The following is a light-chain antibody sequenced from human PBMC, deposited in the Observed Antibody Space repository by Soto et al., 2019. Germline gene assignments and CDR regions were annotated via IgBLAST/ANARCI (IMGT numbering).Light chain of an antibody. Sequence: DIQMTQSPSSLSASVGDKVTITCRASQSINSYLNWYQQKPGKAPKLLNYAASSLQSGVPSRFSGSGSGTDFTLTIISLQPEDFATYYCQQSYSTPPTFGQGTKVDIK. V-gene: IGKV1-39*01. J-gene: IGKJ1*01. CDR3: QQSYSTPPT. CDR2: AAS. CDR1: QSINSY.